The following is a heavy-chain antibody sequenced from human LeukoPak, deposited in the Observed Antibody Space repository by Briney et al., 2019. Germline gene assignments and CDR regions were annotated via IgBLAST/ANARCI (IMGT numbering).Heavy chain of an antibody. CDR1: GGSIGSYY. V-gene: IGHV4-59*01. D-gene: IGHD6-19*01. CDR2: IYYSGST. Sequence: PSETLSLTCTVSGGSIGSYYWSWIRQPPGKGLEWIGYIYYSGSTNYNPSLKSRVTISVDTSKNQFSLKLSSVTAADTAVYYCASTMRGAHSSGWYGGDYYYMDVWGKGTTVTISS. J-gene: IGHJ6*03. CDR3: ASTMRGAHSSGWYGGDYYYMDV.